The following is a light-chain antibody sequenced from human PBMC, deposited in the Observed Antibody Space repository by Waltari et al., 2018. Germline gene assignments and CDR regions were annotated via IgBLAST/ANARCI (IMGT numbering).Light chain of an antibody. J-gene: IGKJ2*03. V-gene: IGKV1-13*02. CDR3: QQCNSYPYS. Sequence: IQLTQSPSSLSTSVGDKVTIPCRASQGISNALVWYQQKPGKAPKLLIYAASNLQSGVPSRFSGSGSGTDFTLTISSLQPEDFAVYYCQQCNSYPYSFGQGTKVEIK. CDR2: AAS. CDR1: QGISNA.